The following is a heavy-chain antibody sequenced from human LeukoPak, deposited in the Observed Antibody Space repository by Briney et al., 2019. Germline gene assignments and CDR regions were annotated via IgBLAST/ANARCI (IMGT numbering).Heavy chain of an antibody. Sequence: PGGSLRLSCAASGFTFSTYWMYWVRQAPGTGLVWVSRIKYDGTSTSYADSVKGRFTISRDNAKNTLYLQVNSLRAEDTAVYYCARVGSIAAAGTPDYWGQGTLVTVSS. CDR3: ARVGSIAAAGTPDY. CDR2: IKYDGTST. V-gene: IGHV3-74*01. J-gene: IGHJ4*02. D-gene: IGHD6-13*01. CDR1: GFTFSTYW.